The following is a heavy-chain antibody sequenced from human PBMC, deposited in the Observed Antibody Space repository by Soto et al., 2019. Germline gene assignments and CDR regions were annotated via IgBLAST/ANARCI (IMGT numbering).Heavy chain of an antibody. Sequence: QVQLVQSGAEVKKPGASVKVSCKASGYTFTSYGISWVRQAPGQGLEWMGWISAHYGNTNYAQKLQGRVTMTTGTPTSTAYMELRSLSSDDTAVYYCARDFGVTVHSGVRHDYWGQGTLVTVSS. V-gene: IGHV1-18*04. J-gene: IGHJ4*02. CDR2: ISAHYGNT. D-gene: IGHD4-17*01. CDR3: ARDFGVTVHSGVRHDY. CDR1: GYTFTSYG.